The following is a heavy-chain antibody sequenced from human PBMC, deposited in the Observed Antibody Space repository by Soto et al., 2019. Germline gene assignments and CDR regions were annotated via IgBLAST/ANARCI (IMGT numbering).Heavy chain of an antibody. CDR2: IYPGDSDT. J-gene: IGHJ6*02. V-gene: IGHV5-51*01. CDR3: ARQASTIFGVVKDYYYYYGMDV. CDR1: GDSFTSYC. D-gene: IGHD3-3*01. Sequence: GESLKVSCRGSGDSFTSYCIGWVRQMPGKGLEWMGIIYPGDSDTRYSPSFQGQVTISADKSISTAYLQWSSLKASDTAMYYCARQASTIFGVVKDYYYYYGMDVWGQGTTVTVSS.